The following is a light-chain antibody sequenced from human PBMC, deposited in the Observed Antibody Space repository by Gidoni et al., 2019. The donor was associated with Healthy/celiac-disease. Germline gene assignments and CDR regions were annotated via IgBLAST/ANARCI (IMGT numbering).Light chain of an antibody. J-gene: IGKJ1*01. CDR2: AAS. Sequence: AIQMTQSPSSLAASVGDRVTITCRARQGSRNDLGGYQQKPGKAPKRRIYAASSLQSGGPSRFSGRGAGTDFTRTSSSLQPEDLATYYGRQDDNYPGTFGQGTKGESK. CDR1: QGSRND. CDR3: RQDDNYPGT. V-gene: IGKV1-6*01.